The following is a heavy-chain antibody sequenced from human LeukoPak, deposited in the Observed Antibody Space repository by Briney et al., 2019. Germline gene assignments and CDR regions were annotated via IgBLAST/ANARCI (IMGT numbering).Heavy chain of an antibody. CDR3: ARVPKGYCSSTSCFRVGGYYYYMDV. CDR1: GDSISSYY. CDR2: IYYSGST. V-gene: IGHV4-59*01. Sequence: SETLSLTCTVSGDSISSYYWSWIRQPPGKGLEWIGYIYYSGSTNYNPSLKSRVTISVDTSKNQFSLKLSSVTAADTAVYYCARVPKGYCSSTSCFRVGGYYYYMDVWGKGTTVTVSS. J-gene: IGHJ6*03. D-gene: IGHD2-2*01.